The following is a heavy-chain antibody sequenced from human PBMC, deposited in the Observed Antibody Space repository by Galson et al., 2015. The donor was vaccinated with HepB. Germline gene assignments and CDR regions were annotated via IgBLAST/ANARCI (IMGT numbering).Heavy chain of an antibody. J-gene: IGHJ4*02. CDR3: AKDVIVGALGSFDS. CDR1: GFTFSSYA. Sequence: SLRLSCAASGFTFSSYAMSWVRQAPGKGLEWVSGISGNGGSTYYADSVKGRFTISRDNSKNTLNLQMNSLRVEDTAVYYCAKDVIVGALGSFDSWGQGTLVTVSS. D-gene: IGHD1-26*01. CDR2: ISGNGGST. V-gene: IGHV3-23*01.